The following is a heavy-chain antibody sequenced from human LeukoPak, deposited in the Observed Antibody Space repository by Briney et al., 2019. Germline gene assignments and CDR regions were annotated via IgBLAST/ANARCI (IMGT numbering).Heavy chain of an antibody. CDR2: IYYSGST. J-gene: IGHJ4*02. CDR3: ARGRDYDFWSGYYNRELDY. CDR1: GGSISSYY. D-gene: IGHD3-3*01. Sequence: SETLSLTCTVSGGSISSYYWSWIRQPPGKGLEWIGYIYYSGSTNYNPSLKSRVTISVDTSKNQFSLKLSSVTAADTAVYYCARGRDYDFWSGYYNRELDYWGQGTLVTVSS. V-gene: IGHV4-59*12.